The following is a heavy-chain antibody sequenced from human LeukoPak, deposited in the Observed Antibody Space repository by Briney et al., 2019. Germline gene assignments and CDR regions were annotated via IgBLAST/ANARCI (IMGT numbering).Heavy chain of an antibody. CDR3: AKEAPRFSAATPGYFDY. CDR1: GFTFSSYG. CDR2: IRYDGSNK. Sequence: GGSLRLSCAASGFTFSSYGMHWVRQAPGKGLEWGAFIRYDGSNKYYAAYVKVRFTISRDNSKNKLYLQMNSLRADDTAVYYCAKEAPRFSAATPGYFDYWGQGTLVTVSS. D-gene: IGHD3-10*01. V-gene: IGHV3-30*02. J-gene: IGHJ4*02.